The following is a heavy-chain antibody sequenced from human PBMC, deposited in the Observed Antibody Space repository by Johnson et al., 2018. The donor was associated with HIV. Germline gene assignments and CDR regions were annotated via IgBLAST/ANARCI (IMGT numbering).Heavy chain of an antibody. Sequence: EVQLVESGGGVVRPGGSLRLSCAASGFRFDDYGMTWVRQAPGKGLEWVSGINWNGDSTGYADSVNGRFTISRDNAKNSLYLQMNSLRAEDTALYYCAREALDGPGDDAFDIWGQGTMVTVSS. V-gene: IGHV3-20*04. CDR3: AREALDGPGDDAFDI. D-gene: IGHD5-24*01. J-gene: IGHJ3*02. CDR2: INWNGDST. CDR1: GFRFDDYG.